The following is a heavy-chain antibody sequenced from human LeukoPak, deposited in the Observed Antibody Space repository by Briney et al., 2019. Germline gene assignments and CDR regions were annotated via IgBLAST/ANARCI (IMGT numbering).Heavy chain of an antibody. CDR1: GFTFSDYY. V-gene: IGHV3-11*01. Sequence: GGSLRLSCAASGFTFSDYYMSWIRQAPGKGLEWVSYISSSGSTIYYADSVKGRFTISRDNAKNSLYLQMNSLRAEDTAVYYCARDLYYYDSSGYPPFYRGQGTLVTVSS. CDR3: ARDLYYYDSSGYPPFY. D-gene: IGHD3-22*01. CDR2: ISSSGSTI. J-gene: IGHJ4*02.